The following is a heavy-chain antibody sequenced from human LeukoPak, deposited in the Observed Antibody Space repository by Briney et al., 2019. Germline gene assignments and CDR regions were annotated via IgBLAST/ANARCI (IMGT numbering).Heavy chain of an antibody. V-gene: IGHV4-34*01. CDR3: ARGWSVFDY. Sequence: KPSETLSLTCAVYGGSFSGYYWSWIRQPPGKGLEWIGEINHSGSTNYNLSLKSRVTTSVDTSKNQFSLKLSSVTAADTAVYYCARGWSVFDYWGQGTLVTVSS. J-gene: IGHJ4*02. D-gene: IGHD2-8*02. CDR2: INHSGST. CDR1: GGSFSGYY.